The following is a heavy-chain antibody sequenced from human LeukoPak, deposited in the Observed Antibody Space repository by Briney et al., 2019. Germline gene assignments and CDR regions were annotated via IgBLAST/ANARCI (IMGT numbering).Heavy chain of an antibody. J-gene: IGHJ4*02. CDR3: ARDLSRRRTRAVAGTFDY. V-gene: IGHV3-33*01. Sequence: GGFLRLSCAASGFTFSSYGMHWVRQAPGKGLEWVAVIWYDGSNKYYADSVKGRFTISRDNSKNTLYLQMNSLRAEDTAVYYCARDLSRRRTRAVAGTFDYWGQGTLVTVSS. CDR2: IWYDGSNK. D-gene: IGHD6-19*01. CDR1: GFTFSSYG.